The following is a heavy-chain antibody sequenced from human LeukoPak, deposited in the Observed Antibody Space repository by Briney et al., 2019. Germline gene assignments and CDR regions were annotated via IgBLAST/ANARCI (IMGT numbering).Heavy chain of an antibody. D-gene: IGHD3-10*01. Sequence: TSETLSLTCTVSGGSISSYYWSWIRQPAGKGLEWIGRIYTSGSTNYNPSLKSRVTMSVDTSKNHFSLNLSSVTAADTAVYYCARSDGYGLVGIWGQGTMVTVSS. CDR1: GGSISSYY. J-gene: IGHJ3*02. CDR3: ARSDGYGLVGI. CDR2: IYTSGST. V-gene: IGHV4-4*07.